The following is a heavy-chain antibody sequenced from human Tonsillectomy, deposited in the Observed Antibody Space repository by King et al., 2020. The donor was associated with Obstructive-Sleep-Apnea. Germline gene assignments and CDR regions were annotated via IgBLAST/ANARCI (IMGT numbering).Heavy chain of an antibody. CDR1: GFTFNTYW. CDR3: ARPSGAGWVDY. D-gene: IGHD6-19*01. CDR2: IKEDGSEK. Sequence: VQLVESGGDLVQPGGSLRLSCATSGFTFNTYWMSWVRQAPGKGLEWVAIIKEDGSEKYYVDSVKGRFTISRDNPKNSFYLQINNLSAEDTAVYYWARPSGAGWVDYWGQGTLVTVSS. V-gene: IGHV3-7*03. J-gene: IGHJ4*02.